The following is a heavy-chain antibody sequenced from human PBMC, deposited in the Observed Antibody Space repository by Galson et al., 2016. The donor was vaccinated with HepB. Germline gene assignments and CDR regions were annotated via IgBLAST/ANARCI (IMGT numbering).Heavy chain of an antibody. V-gene: IGHV3-23*01. CDR2: IRDNGANT. Sequence: SLRLSCAASGFTFSTYVMSWVRQAPGKGLEWVSAIRDNGANTYYADSVKGRFTISRDNSNNTLFLQMNSLRAEDTAIYYCAKDVASGLLTVTEYFDYWGQGALVTVSS. CDR3: AKDVASGLLTVTEYFDY. J-gene: IGHJ4*02. CDR1: GFTFSTYV. D-gene: IGHD4-17*01.